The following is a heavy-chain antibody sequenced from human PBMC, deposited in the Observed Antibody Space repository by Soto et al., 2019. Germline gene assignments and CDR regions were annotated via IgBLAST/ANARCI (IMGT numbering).Heavy chain of an antibody. J-gene: IGHJ6*02. CDR3: AKDIRAARFQYGMDV. CDR1: GFTFDDYT. D-gene: IGHD6-6*01. CDR2: ISWDGGST. V-gene: IGHV3-43*01. Sequence: HPGGSLRLSCAASGFTFDDYTMHWVRQAPGKGLEWVSLISWDGGSTYYADSVKGRFTISRDNSKNSLYLQMNSLRTEDTALYYCAKDIRAARFQYGMDVWGQGTTVTVSS.